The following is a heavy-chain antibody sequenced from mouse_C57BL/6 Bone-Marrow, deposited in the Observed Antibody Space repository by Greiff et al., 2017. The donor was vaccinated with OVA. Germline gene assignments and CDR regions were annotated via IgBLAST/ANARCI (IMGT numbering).Heavy chain of an antibody. Sequence: QVQLKQPGAELVKPGASVKLSCKASGYTFTSYWMHWVKQRPGRGLEWIGRIDPNSGGTKYNEKFKSKATLTVDKPSSTAYLQLSSLTSEDSAVFYCAGLTTVHTYRYFDVWGTGTTVTVSA. D-gene: IGHD1-1*01. CDR2: IDPNSGGT. CDR3: AGLTTVHTYRYFDV. V-gene: IGHV1-72*01. J-gene: IGHJ1*03. CDR1: GYTFTSYW.